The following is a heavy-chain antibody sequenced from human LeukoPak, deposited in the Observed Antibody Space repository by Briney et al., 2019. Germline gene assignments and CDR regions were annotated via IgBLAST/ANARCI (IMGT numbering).Heavy chain of an antibody. CDR1: GGSFSGYY. J-gene: IGHJ4*02. D-gene: IGHD2-15*01. CDR3: ARVRGTRYRCSGGSCYSWLDY. CDR2: INHSGST. V-gene: IGHV4-34*01. Sequence: SETLSLTCAVYGGSFSGYYWSWIRQPPGKGLEWIGEINHSGSTNYNPSLKSRVTISVDTSKNQFSLKLSSVTAADTAVYYCARVRGTRYRCSGGSCYSWLDYWGQGTLVTVSS.